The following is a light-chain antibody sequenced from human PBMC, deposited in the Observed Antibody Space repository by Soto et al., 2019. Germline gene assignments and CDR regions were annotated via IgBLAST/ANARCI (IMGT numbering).Light chain of an antibody. CDR1: SRDVGTYNY. Sequence: QSALTQPASVSGSPGQSITISCTGTSRDVGTYNYVSWYQQHPGKAPKLMIYEVSNRPSGVANRVSGSKSGNTASLTISGLQADDESDYYCISFTSSSTNVFGPGTKLTVL. J-gene: IGLJ1*01. CDR2: EVS. V-gene: IGLV2-14*01. CDR3: ISFTSSSTNV.